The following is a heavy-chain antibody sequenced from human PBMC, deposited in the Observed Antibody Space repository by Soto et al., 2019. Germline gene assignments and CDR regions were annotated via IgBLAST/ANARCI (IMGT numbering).Heavy chain of an antibody. D-gene: IGHD4-17*01. Sequence: GGSLRLSCAASGFTFSSYSMNWVRQAPGKGLEWVSSISRSSSYIYYADSVKGRFTISRDNAKNSLYLQMNSLRAEDTAVYYCARTTDFDYWGQGTLVTVSS. J-gene: IGHJ4*02. CDR3: ARTTDFDY. V-gene: IGHV3-21*01. CDR1: GFTFSSYS. CDR2: ISRSSSYI.